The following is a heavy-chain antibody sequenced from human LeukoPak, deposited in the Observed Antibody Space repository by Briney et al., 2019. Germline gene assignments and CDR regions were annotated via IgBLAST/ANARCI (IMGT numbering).Heavy chain of an antibody. V-gene: IGHV1-8*01. J-gene: IGHJ4*02. CDR2: MNPNSGDT. D-gene: IGHD7-27*01. CDR3: VRTPPNWGFDY. Sequence: ASVKVSCKASGYTFINYDINWVRQAPGQGLEWMGWMNPNSGDTGYAQKFQGRVTMTSDSSISTAYMELSSLRSEDTAIYYCVRTPPNWGFDYWGQGTLVTVSS. CDR1: GYTFINYD.